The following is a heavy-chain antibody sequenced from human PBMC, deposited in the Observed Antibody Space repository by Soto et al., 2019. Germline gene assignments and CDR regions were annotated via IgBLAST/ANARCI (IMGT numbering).Heavy chain of an antibody. CDR2: VYYTGST. CDR3: ARAPGLGVAHIDY. CDR1: GGSSSGYC. J-gene: IGHJ4*02. D-gene: IGHD6-19*01. Sequence: SEPLSLPCPVSGGSSSGYCCSWIRHPPGKGLEWIGYVYYTGSTKYNPSLESRVAMSADTSKNQFSLKVTSVTAADTAVYYCARAPGLGVAHIDYWGQGTLVTVSS. V-gene: IGHV4-59*01.